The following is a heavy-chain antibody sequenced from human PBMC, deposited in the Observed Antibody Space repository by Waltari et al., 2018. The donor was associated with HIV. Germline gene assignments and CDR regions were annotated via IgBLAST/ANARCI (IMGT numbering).Heavy chain of an antibody. Sequence: QVQLQESGPGLVKPSETLSLPCTVSGGSISSYTWSWVRQPPGKGLEWIGYIYYSGSTNYNPSLKSRVTISVDTSKNQFSLKLSSVTAADTAVYYCARGSDYDFWSSVNFDYWGQGTLVTVSS. D-gene: IGHD3-3*01. J-gene: IGHJ4*02. V-gene: IGHV4-59*01. CDR3: ARGSDYDFWSSVNFDY. CDR1: GGSISSYT. CDR2: IYYSGST.